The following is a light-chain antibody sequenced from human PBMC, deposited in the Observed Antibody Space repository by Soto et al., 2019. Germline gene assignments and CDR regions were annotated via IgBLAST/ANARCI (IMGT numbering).Light chain of an antibody. CDR1: QDISDD. CDR3: LQNHNYPRT. J-gene: IGKJ1*01. V-gene: IGKV1-6*01. CDR2: GAS. Sequence: AIQMTQSPSSLSASVGDRVTITCRASQDISDDVGWYQQTPGKAPKLLISGASRLQSGVPSRFSGSGSGAAFTLNITSLRPEDSATYYCLQNHNYPRTVGQGTKVEI.